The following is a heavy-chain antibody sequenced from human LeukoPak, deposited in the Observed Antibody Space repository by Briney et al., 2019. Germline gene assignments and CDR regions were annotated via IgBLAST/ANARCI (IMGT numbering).Heavy chain of an antibody. D-gene: IGHD5-24*01. CDR3: ARWGGDGDLGDAFDI. V-gene: IGHV4-59*08. J-gene: IGHJ3*02. CDR1: GASINDFY. Sequence: SETLSLTCAVSGASINDFYWTWIRQPPGKGLEWIGYVYYGGSTNYNPSLKSRVSMSVDTSKNQFSLKLSSVTAADTAVYYCARWGGDGDLGDAFDIWGQGTMVTVSS. CDR2: VYYGGST.